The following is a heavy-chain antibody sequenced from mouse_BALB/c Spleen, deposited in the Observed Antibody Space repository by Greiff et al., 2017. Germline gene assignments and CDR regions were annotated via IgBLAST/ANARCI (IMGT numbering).Heavy chain of an antibody. D-gene: IGHD4-1*01. J-gene: IGHJ2*01. V-gene: IGHV5-9-3*01. CDR2: ISSGGSYT. CDR3: ALGTGTLYFDY. Sequence: EVKVVESGGGLVKPGGSLKLSCAASGFTFSSYAMSWVRQTPGKRLEWVATISSGGSYTYYPDSVKGRFTISRDNAKNTLYLQMSSLRSEDTAMYYCALGTGTLYFDYWGQGTTLTVSS. CDR1: GFTFSSYA.